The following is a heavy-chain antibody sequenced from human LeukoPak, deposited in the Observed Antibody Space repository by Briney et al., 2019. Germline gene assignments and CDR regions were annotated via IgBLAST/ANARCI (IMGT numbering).Heavy chain of an antibody. V-gene: IGHV3-23*01. CDR1: GFTFSSYW. D-gene: IGHD5-12*01. J-gene: IGHJ4*02. CDR3: AKDGREWPRSLDY. CDR2: ISGDGEST. Sequence: GGSLRLSCAASGFTFSSYWMSWVRQAPGKGLEWVSLISGDGESTYADSVKGRFTLSRDNSKRTLYLQMNSLRAEDTAVYYCAKDGREWPRSLDYWGQGTLVTVSS.